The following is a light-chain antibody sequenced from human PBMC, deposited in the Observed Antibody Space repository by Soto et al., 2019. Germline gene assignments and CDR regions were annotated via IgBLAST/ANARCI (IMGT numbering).Light chain of an antibody. Sequence: LYLPVTPGEPASISCRCSHSLLHSNGYNYLAWYLXKPGQSQQVXIYLGSNRASGVPDRFSGSGSGTDVTLKISRVQAEDGGGYYCMQSLLTPITFGQGTRL. J-gene: IGKJ5*01. CDR2: LGS. CDR1: HSLLHSNGYNY. CDR3: MQSLLTPIT. V-gene: IGKV2-28*01.